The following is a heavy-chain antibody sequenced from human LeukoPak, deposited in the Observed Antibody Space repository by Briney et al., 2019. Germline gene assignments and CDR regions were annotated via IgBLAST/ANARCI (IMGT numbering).Heavy chain of an antibody. V-gene: IGHV1-18*01. D-gene: IGHD6-13*01. J-gene: IGHJ5*02. CDR2: ISAYNGNT. Sequence: ASVKVSCKASGYTFTSYDINWERQATGQGLEWMGWISAYNGNTNYAQKLQGRVTMTTDTSTSTAYMELRSLISDDTAVYYCARDRIAAGFDPWGQGTLVTVSS. CDR1: GYTFTSYD. CDR3: ARDRIAAGFDP.